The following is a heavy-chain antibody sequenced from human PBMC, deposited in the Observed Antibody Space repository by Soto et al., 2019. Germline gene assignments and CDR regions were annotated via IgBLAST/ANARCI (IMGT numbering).Heavy chain of an antibody. J-gene: IGHJ6*02. CDR3: VREMPVPIRGGYYYYSVLDA. V-gene: IGHV3-74*01. CDR2: LKSDGRDT. CDR1: GFTFSSYG. Sequence: GGSLRLSCAASGFTFSSYGMHWVRQVPGKGLMWVSRLKSDGRDTIYADSVKGRFTVSRDSAKNTLYLQMNSLRVEDTAVYYCVREMPVPIRGGYYYYSVLDAWGQGTTVTVSS. D-gene: IGHD2-2*01.